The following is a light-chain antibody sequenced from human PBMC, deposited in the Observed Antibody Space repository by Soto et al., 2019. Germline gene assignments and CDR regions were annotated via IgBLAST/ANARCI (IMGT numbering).Light chain of an antibody. J-gene: IGKJ1*01. CDR3: MQTLQPPWT. CDR2: LGS. CDR1: QSLLHSSGYNY. V-gene: IGKV2-28*01. Sequence: DLVMTQSPLSLPVTPGEPASISCKTSQSLLHSSGYNYLDWYLQKPGQSPQVLIYLGSNRASGVTDRFSGSRSGTDFTVKISRVEAEDAGVYYCMQTLQPPWTFGQGTKVEIK.